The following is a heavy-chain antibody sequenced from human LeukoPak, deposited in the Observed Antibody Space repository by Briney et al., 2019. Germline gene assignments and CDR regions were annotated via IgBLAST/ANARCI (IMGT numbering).Heavy chain of an antibody. V-gene: IGHV3-30*04. D-gene: IGHD3-22*01. CDR1: GFTFNTYA. J-gene: IGHJ4*02. CDR2: ISSDGSEK. Sequence: GGSLRLSCAASGFTFNTYAMSWVRQAPGKGLEWLSFISSDGSEKYYADSVKGRFTISRDNSKNTLYLQLSSLRVEDTAVYYCAREHGRSGYFDYWGQGTLVSVSS. CDR3: AREHGRSGYFDY.